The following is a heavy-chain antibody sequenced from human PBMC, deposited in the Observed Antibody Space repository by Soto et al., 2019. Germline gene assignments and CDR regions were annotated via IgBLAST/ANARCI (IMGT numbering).Heavy chain of an antibody. Sequence: QVQLVESGGGVVQPGRSLRLSCAASGFTFSSYGMHWVRQAPGKGLEGVAVISYDGSNKYYADSVKGRFTISRDNSKNTLYLQMNSLRAEDTAVYYCAKGPKYCSGGRCSSLWYWGQGTLVTVSS. J-gene: IGHJ4*02. CDR2: ISYDGSNK. CDR3: AKGPKYCSGGRCSSLWY. D-gene: IGHD2-15*01. V-gene: IGHV3-30*18. CDR1: GFTFSSYG.